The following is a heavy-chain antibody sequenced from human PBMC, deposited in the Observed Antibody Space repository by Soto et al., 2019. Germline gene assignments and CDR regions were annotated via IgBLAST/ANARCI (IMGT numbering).Heavy chain of an antibody. Sequence: QVQLVQSGAEVKKPGSSVKVSCKASGGTFSSYTISWVRQAPGQGLEWMGRIVPILGIANYAQKFQGRVXXXXXXXXXXXXXXXXXXXXXXXXXXXXXXXXXXXXXXFDYWGQGTLVTVSS. J-gene: IGHJ4*02. CDR1: GGTFSSYT. CDR2: IVPILGIA. CDR3: XXXXXXXXXXFDY. V-gene: IGHV1-69*02.